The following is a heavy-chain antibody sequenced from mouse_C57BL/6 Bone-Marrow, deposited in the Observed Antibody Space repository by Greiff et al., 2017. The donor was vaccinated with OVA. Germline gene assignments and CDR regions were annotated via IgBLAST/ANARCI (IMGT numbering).Heavy chain of an antibody. CDR3: ARADYSNYDDY. CDR2: IYPGDGDT. CDR1: GYAFSSYW. Sequence: QVQLQQPGAELVKPGASVKISCKASGYAFSSYWMNWVKQRPGKGLEWIGQIYPGDGDTNYNGKFKGKATLTADKSSSTAYMQLSSLTSEDSAVYFCARADYSNYDDYWGQGTTLTVSS. V-gene: IGHV1-80*01. D-gene: IGHD2-5*01. J-gene: IGHJ2*01.